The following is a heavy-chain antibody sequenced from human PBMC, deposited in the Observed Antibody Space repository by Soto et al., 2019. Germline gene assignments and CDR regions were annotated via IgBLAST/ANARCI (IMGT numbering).Heavy chain of an antibody. CDR1: GCSLNNGRMG. CDR2: IFPNAPE. Sequence: QVTLKESCPVLVKPTETLTLTCTVSGCSLNNGRMGVAWIRQPPGNALEWLSHIFPNAPESYSTALKTRPTISTDTSGSQVVLTMTNMSPVDTATFFCARTYVLVSSIWFDPWGQGTLVTVSS. V-gene: IGHV2-26*01. J-gene: IGHJ5*02. CDR3: ARTYVLVSSIWFDP. D-gene: IGHD2-8*01.